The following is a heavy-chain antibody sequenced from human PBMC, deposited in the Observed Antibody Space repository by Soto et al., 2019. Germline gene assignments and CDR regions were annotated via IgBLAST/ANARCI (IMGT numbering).Heavy chain of an antibody. CDR1: GFSLSTSGMR. CDR2: IDWDDDK. D-gene: IGHD2-15*01. CDR3: ARMFHCSGGTCPFDY. J-gene: IGHJ4*02. Sequence: SGPTLVNPTQTLTLTCTFSGFSLSTSGMRVSWIHQPPGKALEWLARIDWDDDKFYNTSLKTRLTISKDSSKNQVVLTMTNMDPVDTATYYCARMFHCSGGTCPFDYWGQGALVTVPQ. V-gene: IGHV2-70*04.